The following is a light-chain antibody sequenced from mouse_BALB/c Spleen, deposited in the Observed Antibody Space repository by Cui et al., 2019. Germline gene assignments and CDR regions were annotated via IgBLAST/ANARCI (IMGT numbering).Light chain of an antibody. J-gene: IGKJ5*01. CDR3: QQWSSNPLT. CDR2: LTS. CDR1: SSVSY. V-gene: IGKV4-68*01. Sequence: QIVLTKSPALMSASPGVKVSMTCSASSSVSYMYWYQHKPRSSPKPWIYLTSNLASGVPARFSGSGSGTSYSLTISSMEAEDAATYYCQQWSSNPLTFGAGTKLELK.